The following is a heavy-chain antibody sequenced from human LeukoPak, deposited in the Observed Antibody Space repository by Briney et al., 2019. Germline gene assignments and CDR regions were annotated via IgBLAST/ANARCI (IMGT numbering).Heavy chain of an antibody. D-gene: IGHD3-9*01. CDR3: AKDLEALVIMRAYYFDY. V-gene: IGHV3-30*18. Sequence: GGSLRLSCAASGFTFSSYGMHWVRQAPGKGLEWVAVISYDGSNKYYADSVKGRFTISRDNSKNRLYLQMNSLRAEDTAVYYCAKDLEALVIMRAYYFDYWGQGTLVTVSS. CDR1: GFTFSSYG. CDR2: ISYDGSNK. J-gene: IGHJ4*02.